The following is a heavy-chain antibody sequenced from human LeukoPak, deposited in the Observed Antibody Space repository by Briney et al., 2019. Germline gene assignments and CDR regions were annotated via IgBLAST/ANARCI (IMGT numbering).Heavy chain of an antibody. V-gene: IGHV4-59*01. CDR2: VSHSGST. CDR1: GGSTSPYY. CDR3: ARGGNYYYHGMDV. D-gene: IGHD1-14*01. Sequence: SETLSLTCTVSGGSTSPYYWSWIRQPPGKGLEWIGYVSHSGSTNYNLSLGSRVTISVDTSKNQFSLKLTSVTAADTAVYFCARGGNYYYHGMDVWGQGTTVTVSS. J-gene: IGHJ6*02.